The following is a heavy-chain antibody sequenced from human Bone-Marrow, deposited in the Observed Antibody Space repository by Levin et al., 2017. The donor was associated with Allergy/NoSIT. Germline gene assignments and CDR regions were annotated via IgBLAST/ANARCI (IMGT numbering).Heavy chain of an antibody. V-gene: IGHV3-33*01. D-gene: IGHD5-12*01. CDR2: IWFDGSNE. Sequence: GGSLRLSCAASGFTFSRSGMHWVRQAPGKGLEWVVIIWFDGSNEYYADSVKGRFTISRDNSKNTLSLQMNSLRVDDTAVYYCARDKNTGYIDYWGQGTLVTVSS. CDR1: GFTFSRSG. J-gene: IGHJ4*02. CDR3: ARDKNTGYIDY.